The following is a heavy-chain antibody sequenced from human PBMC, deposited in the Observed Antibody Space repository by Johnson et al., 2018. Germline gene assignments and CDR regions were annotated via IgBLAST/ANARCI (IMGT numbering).Heavy chain of an antibody. D-gene: IGHD3-22*01. V-gene: IGHV4-59*01. CDR3: ATTLTPYFDTRGHEVRRYSFHI. CDR1: GGSISSYY. Sequence: VQLLESGPGLVKPSETLSLICTVSGGSISSYYWSWIRQPPGKRPEWIGYVYYSGSTNYNPSLKSRVTIPVDTSTHRLSLTLNSVTAADTALYYLATTLTPYFDTRGHEVRRYSFHIWGQGTMVTVSS. J-gene: IGHJ3*02. CDR2: VYYSGST.